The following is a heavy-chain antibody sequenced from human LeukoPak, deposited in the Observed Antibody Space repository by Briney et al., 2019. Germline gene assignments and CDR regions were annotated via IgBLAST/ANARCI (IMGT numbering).Heavy chain of an antibody. CDR3: ARDVGDIVTIPAAISVT. CDR1: GYTFSSYG. V-gene: IGHV1-18*01. D-gene: IGHD2-2*01. Sequence: ASVKVSCKASGYTFSSYGISWVRQAPGQGLEWMGWISAYNGNTNYAQMLQGRVTMTTDTSTSTAYMEVRSLRSDDTAMYYCARDVGDIVTIPAAISVTWGQGTLVTVSS. CDR2: ISAYNGNT. J-gene: IGHJ5*02.